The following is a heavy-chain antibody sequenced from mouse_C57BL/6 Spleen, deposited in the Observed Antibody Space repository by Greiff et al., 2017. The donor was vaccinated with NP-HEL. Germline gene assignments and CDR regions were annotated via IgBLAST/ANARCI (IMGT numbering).Heavy chain of an antibody. CDR1: GYTFTSYW. CDR2: IDPSDSYT. Sequence: QVQLQQPGAELVLPGASVKLSCKASGYTFTSYWMHWVKQRPGQGLEWIGEIDPSDSYTNYNQKFKGKSTLTVDKSSSTAYVQRSSLTSEDSAVYYCALDDGFFDYWGQGTTLTVSS. J-gene: IGHJ2*01. V-gene: IGHV1-69*01. D-gene: IGHD2-3*01. CDR3: ALDDGFFDY.